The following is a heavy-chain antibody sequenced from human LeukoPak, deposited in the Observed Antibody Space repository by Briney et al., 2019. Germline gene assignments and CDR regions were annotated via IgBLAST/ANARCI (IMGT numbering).Heavy chain of an antibody. Sequence: GGSLRLSCAASEFTFTNYAMSWVRQAPGKGLEWVSAVTGDGGATYYAESVKGRFTISRDNSKNTLYLQMGSLRAEDMAVYYCARRSSSWFHYFDYWGQGTLVTVSS. CDR1: EFTFTNYA. J-gene: IGHJ4*02. D-gene: IGHD6-13*01. CDR3: ARRSSSWFHYFDY. V-gene: IGHV3-23*01. CDR2: VTGDGGAT.